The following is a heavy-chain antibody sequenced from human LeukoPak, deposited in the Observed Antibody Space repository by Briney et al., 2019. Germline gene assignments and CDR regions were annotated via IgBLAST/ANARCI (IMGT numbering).Heavy chain of an antibody. CDR2: IYYSGST. J-gene: IGHJ3*02. CDR1: GGSISSYY. D-gene: IGHD1-14*01. CDR3: VRNLPGDAFDI. Sequence: SETLSLTCTVSGGSISSYYWSWIRQPPGKGLEWIGYIYYSGSTNYNPSLKSRVTISVDTSKNQFSLKLSSVTAADTAVYYCVRNLPGDAFDIWGQGTMVTVSS. V-gene: IGHV4-59*01.